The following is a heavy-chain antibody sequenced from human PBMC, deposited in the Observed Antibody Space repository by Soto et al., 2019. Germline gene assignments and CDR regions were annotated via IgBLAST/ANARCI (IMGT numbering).Heavy chain of an antibody. J-gene: IGHJ4*02. V-gene: IGHV1-8*02. CDR2: MIPICGNT. Sequence: VASVKVSCKASGGTFSSYAISWVRQATGQGLEWMGGMIPICGNTGYAQKFQGRVTMTRNTSISTAYMELSSLRSEDTAVYYCASSGYSSARYFDYWGQGTLVTVSS. CDR3: ASSGYSSARYFDY. D-gene: IGHD6-25*01. CDR1: GGTFSSYA.